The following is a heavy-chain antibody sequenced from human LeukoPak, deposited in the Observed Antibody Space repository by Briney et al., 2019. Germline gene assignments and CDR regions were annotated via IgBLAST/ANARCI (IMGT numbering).Heavy chain of an antibody. D-gene: IGHD1-26*01. Sequence: SETLSLICSVSGGSISNSYWSWIRQPAGKGLEWIGRIYSSGSTTYNPSLKSRVTLSVDTSKNQFSLKLSSVAAADTAVYYCARDVVGSVDYWGQGTLVTVSS. V-gene: IGHV4-4*07. CDR2: IYSSGST. CDR3: ARDVVGSVDY. J-gene: IGHJ4*02. CDR1: GGSISNSY.